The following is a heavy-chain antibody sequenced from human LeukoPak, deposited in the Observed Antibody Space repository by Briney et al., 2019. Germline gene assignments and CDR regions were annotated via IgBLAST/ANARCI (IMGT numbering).Heavy chain of an antibody. CDR2: ISYDGSNK. V-gene: IGHV3-30*03. J-gene: IGHJ4*02. CDR1: GFTFSSYG. D-gene: IGHD6-13*01. CDR3: ARDSQQSSFDY. Sequence: GGSLRLSCAASGFTFSSYGMHWVRQAPGKGLEWVAVISYDGSNKYYADSVKGRFTISRDNSKNTLYLQMNSLRAEDTAVYYCARDSQQSSFDYWGQGSLVTVSS.